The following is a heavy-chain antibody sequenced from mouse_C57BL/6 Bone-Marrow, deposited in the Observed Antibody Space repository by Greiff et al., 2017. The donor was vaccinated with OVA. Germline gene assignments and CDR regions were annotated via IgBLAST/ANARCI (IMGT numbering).Heavy chain of an antibody. CDR2: IDPSDSYT. CDR1: GYTFTSYW. Sequence: QVQLQQPGAELVKPGASVKLSCKASGYTFTSYWMQWVKQRPGQGLEWIGEIDPSDSYTNYNQKFKGKATLPVDTSSSTAYMQLSSLTSEDSAVYYCARPAADYWGPGTTLTVSS. CDR3: ARPAADY. V-gene: IGHV1-50*01. J-gene: IGHJ2*01.